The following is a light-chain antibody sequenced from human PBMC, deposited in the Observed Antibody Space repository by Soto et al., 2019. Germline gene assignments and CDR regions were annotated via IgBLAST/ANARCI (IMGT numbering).Light chain of an antibody. CDR1: QRLLHSNGNIF. CDR2: LGF. CDR3: MQALQTPYT. Sequence: EIVMTQSPPSLTVTPGEPASISCSSSQRLLHSNGNIFLDWYLQKPGQSPQLLIYLGFNRASGVPDRVSGSAAGTDCTLKISRVEAEDAGVYYCMQALQTPYTFVQGTKLEIK. V-gene: IGKV2-28*01. J-gene: IGKJ2*01.